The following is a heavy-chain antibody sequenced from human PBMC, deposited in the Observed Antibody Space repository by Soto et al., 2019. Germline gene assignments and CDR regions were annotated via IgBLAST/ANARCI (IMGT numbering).Heavy chain of an antibody. CDR2: MNPNSGNT. D-gene: IGHD2-2*01. J-gene: IGHJ5*02. CDR3: ARAIPNRVPAAMAPLA. V-gene: IGHV1-8*01. Sequence: XSVKVSCNTSGYTFTGYDNNLVRQATGQGLEWMGWMNPNSGNTGYAQKFQGRVTMTRNTSISTAYMELSSLRSEDTAVYYCARAIPNRVPAAMAPLAWGQGTLVTVSS. CDR1: GYTFTGYD.